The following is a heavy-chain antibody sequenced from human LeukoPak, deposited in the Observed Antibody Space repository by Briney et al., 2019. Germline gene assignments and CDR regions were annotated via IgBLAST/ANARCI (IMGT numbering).Heavy chain of an antibody. CDR2: ISTYTGKI. Sequence: ASVKVSCKASGYTFTSYGITWVRQAPGQGLEWMGWISTYTGKINYAQKLQGRVTMTRNTSIRTAYMELSSLRSEDTAVYYCARGPPYYYDSSGRGFDYWGQGTLVTVSS. V-gene: IGHV1-18*01. D-gene: IGHD3-22*01. J-gene: IGHJ4*02. CDR3: ARGPPYYYDSSGRGFDY. CDR1: GYTFTSYG.